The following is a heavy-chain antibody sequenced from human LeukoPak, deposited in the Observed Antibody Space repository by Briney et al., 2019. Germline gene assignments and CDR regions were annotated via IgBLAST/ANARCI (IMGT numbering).Heavy chain of an antibody. Sequence: GASVKVSCKASGGTFSSYAISWVRQAPGQGREWMGRIIPIFGIANYAKKFQGRVTITAAKSTSTAYMELSSLRSEDTAVYYCATPRPEMATIIGLGVYYYGMDVWGQGTTVTVSS. CDR2: IIPIFGIA. J-gene: IGHJ6*02. V-gene: IGHV1-69*10. CDR3: ATPRPEMATIIGLGVYYYGMDV. D-gene: IGHD5-24*01. CDR1: GGTFSSYA.